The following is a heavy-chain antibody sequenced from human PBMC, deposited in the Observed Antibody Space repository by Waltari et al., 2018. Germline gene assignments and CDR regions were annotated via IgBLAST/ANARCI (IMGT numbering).Heavy chain of an antibody. J-gene: IGHJ4*02. CDR1: GTSISNYY. D-gene: IGHD6-13*01. CDR3: ARTSGAAAGKFDY. Sequence: QVQLQESGPGLVKPSETLSLTCTVSGTSISNYYWTWIWQPPGKGLEWIGYITDRGRTRHNPSLKSRVTISGDTSKNHFSLKLSSVTAADTAVYYCARTSGAAAGKFDYWGQGTLVTVSS. V-gene: IGHV4-59*01. CDR2: ITDRGRT.